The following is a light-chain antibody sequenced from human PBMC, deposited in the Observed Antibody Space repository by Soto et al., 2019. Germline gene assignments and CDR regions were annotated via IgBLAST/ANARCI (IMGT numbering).Light chain of an antibody. J-gene: IGKJ5*01. Sequence: EFVLTQSPGTLSLTPGERVTLSCSASPSISRNYLAWYQHKPGQAPRLLISGASSRATGIPDRFTGSGSETSFTLTISRREPEDFALYYCQHYQSGHPITFGQGTLLEIK. V-gene: IGKV3-20*01. CDR1: PSISRNY. CDR3: QHYQSGHPIT. CDR2: GAS.